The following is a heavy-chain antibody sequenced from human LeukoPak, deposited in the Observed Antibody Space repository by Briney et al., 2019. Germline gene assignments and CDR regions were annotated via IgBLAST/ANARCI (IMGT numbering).Heavy chain of an antibody. CDR1: GFTFSTSA. V-gene: IGHV3-23*01. CDR2: ISGSGDST. CDR3: AKQRSEVPVAASNY. D-gene: IGHD2-2*01. J-gene: IGHJ4*02. Sequence: GGSLRLSCAASGFTFSTSAMSWVRQAPGKGLEWVSGISGSGDSTYYVDSVKGRFTISRDNSKSTLYLHMNSLRAEDTAINYCAKQRSEVPVAASNYWGQGTLVTVSS.